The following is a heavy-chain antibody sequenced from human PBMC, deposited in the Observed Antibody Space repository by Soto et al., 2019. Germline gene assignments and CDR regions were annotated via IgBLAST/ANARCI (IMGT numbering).Heavy chain of an antibody. J-gene: IGHJ3*01. D-gene: IGHD1-1*01. CDR3: ATWHEREHAYDV. CDR2: LYDVDGS. Sequence: DVQLVESGGGLIQPGASRRLSCAAFGLTISGKKYVAWVRQAPGKGLEWVSGLYDVDGSFYADSVRGRFTTSSDSSKTTVYLQMNDLRPDDTAVYYCATWHEREHAYDVWGQGTTVTVSS. V-gene: IGHV3-53*01. CDR1: GLTISGKKY.